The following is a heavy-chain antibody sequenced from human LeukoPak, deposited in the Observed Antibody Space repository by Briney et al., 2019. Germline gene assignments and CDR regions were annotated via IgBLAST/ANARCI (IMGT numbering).Heavy chain of an antibody. CDR2: IYYSGST. V-gene: IGHV4-39*07. CDR3: ARGWFGGNTVDY. D-gene: IGHD3-10*01. CDR1: GGSISSSSYY. J-gene: IGHJ4*02. Sequence: PSETLSLTCTVSGGSISSSSYYWGWIRQPPGKGLEWIGSIYYSGSTYYNPSLKSRVTISVDTSKNQFSLKLSSVTAADTAVYYCARGWFGGNTVDYWGQGTLVTVSS.